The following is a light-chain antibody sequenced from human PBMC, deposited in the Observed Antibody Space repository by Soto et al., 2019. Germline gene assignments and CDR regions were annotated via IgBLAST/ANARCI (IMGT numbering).Light chain of an antibody. V-gene: IGLV2-14*01. Sequence: QSALTQPASVSGSPGQSITISCTGTSSDVGLYDYVSWYQQHPGKAPQLMIYAVSNRPSGVSNRFSASKSGNTASLFISGLRAEDEADYYCSSYTSDSSDVFGSGTKVTVL. CDR1: SSDVGLYDY. J-gene: IGLJ1*01. CDR3: SSYTSDSSDV. CDR2: AVS.